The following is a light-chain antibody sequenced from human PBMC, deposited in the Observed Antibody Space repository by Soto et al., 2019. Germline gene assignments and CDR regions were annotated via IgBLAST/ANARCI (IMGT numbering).Light chain of an antibody. J-gene: IGLJ1*01. CDR3: CSYAGTSTYV. CDR2: EVT. CDR1: SSDVGRYNL. Sequence: QSVLTQPASVSVSPGQSITISCTGTSSDVGRYNLVSWYQHHPGKAPKIMIYEVTKRPSGVSNRFSGSKSGNTASLTISGLQAEDEADYYCCSYAGTSTYVFGTGTKVTV. V-gene: IGLV2-23*02.